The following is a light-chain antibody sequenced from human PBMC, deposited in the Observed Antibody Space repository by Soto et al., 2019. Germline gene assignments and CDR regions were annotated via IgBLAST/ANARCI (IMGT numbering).Light chain of an antibody. V-gene: IGKV3-15*01. J-gene: IGKJ5*01. Sequence: EIVITEAPAPLAVSPGGRTTLSCGTRQIGSSNLAWYQQKPGQAPRLLIYGASTRATGIPARFSGSGSGTEFTLTISSLQSDDFATYYCQYHGSSPLTFGQGTRLEIK. CDR3: QYHGSSPLT. CDR1: QIGSSN. CDR2: GAS.